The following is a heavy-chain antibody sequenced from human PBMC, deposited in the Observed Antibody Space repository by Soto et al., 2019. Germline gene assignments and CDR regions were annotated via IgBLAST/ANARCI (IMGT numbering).Heavy chain of an antibody. Sequence: VQLVESGGGLIQPGGSLRLSCAASGFTVSSNYMSWVRQAPGKGLEWVSVIYSGGSTYYADSVKGRFTISRDNSKNTLYLQMNSLRAEDTAVYYCARDRGYSYGYFDYWGQGTLVTVSS. CDR3: ARDRGYSYGYFDY. D-gene: IGHD5-18*01. CDR2: IYSGGST. CDR1: GFTVSSNY. J-gene: IGHJ4*02. V-gene: IGHV3-53*01.